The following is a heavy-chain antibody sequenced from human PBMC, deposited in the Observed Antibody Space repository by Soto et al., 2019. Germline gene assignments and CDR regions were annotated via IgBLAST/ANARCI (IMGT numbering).Heavy chain of an antibody. Sequence: EVQLLASGGGLVQPGGSLRLSCVVSGFTFGSYAMSWVRQAPEKVTEWVAILGGNGFTTYYAASVKGRFTISRDKSKSTLFLQMTSLRAYDTGVYYFAIALRPSLNFFYYMDVWGRGTSVTVSS. CDR1: GFTFGSYA. CDR3: AIALRPSLNFFYYMDV. D-gene: IGHD2-2*01. V-gene: IGHV3-23*01. CDR2: LGGNGFTT. J-gene: IGHJ6*03.